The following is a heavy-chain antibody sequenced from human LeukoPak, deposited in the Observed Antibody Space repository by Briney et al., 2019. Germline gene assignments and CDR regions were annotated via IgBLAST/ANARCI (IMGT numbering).Heavy chain of an antibody. V-gene: IGHV4-38-2*02. CDR1: GYSISSGYY. D-gene: IGHD3-22*01. CDR3: AREATMIVVGDGY. CDR2: IYHSGST. Sequence: SETLSLTCTVSGYSISSGYYWGWIRQPPGKGLEWIGSIYHSGSTYYNPSLKSRVTISVDTSKNQFSLKLSSVAAADTAVYYCAREATMIVVGDGYWGQGTLVTVSS. J-gene: IGHJ4*02.